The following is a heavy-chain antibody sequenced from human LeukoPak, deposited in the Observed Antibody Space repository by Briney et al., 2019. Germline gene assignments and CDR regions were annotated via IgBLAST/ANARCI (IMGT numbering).Heavy chain of an antibody. CDR1: GGSISSGDYS. CDR3: ARRLERRVDP. D-gene: IGHD1-1*01. Sequence: SQTLSLTCTVSGGSISSGDYSWSWIRQPPGKGLEWIGYIYHSGRTFYNPSLKSRVTISVDTSKNQISLEVTSVTAADTAVYYCARRLERRVDPWGQGTLVTVSS. J-gene: IGHJ5*02. V-gene: IGHV4-30-2*01. CDR2: IYHSGRT.